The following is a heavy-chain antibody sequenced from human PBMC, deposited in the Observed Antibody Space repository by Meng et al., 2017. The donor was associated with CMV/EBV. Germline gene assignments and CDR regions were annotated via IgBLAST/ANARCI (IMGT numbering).Heavy chain of an antibody. V-gene: IGHV4-34*01. J-gene: IGHJ4*02. Sequence: SETLSLTCTVYGGSFSGYYWSWIRQPPGKGLEWIGEINHSGSTNYNPSLKSRVTISVDTSKNQFSLKLSSVTAADTAVYYCARKGPPWAYEYWGQGTLVTVSS. CDR1: GGSFSGYY. D-gene: IGHD2-21*01. CDR2: INHSGST. CDR3: ARKGPPWAYEY.